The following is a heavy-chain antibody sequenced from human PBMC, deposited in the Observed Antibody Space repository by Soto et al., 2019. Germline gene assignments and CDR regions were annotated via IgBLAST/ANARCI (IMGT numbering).Heavy chain of an antibody. Sequence: QVQLVQSGAEVKKPGASVKVSCKASGYTFTSYGISWVRQAPGQGLEWMGWISAYTGNTNYAQKLQGRVTMTTDTSTSTAYMELRSLRSDDTAGYYCAREGFSYYYDSSGYYGDAFDIWGQGTMVTVSS. CDR3: AREGFSYYYDSSGYYGDAFDI. CDR2: ISAYTGNT. J-gene: IGHJ3*02. V-gene: IGHV1-18*01. CDR1: GYTFTSYG. D-gene: IGHD3-22*01.